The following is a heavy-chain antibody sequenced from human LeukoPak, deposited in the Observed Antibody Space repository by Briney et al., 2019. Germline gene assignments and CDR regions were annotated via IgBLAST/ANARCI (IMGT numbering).Heavy chain of an antibody. CDR1: GFTFSSYG. Sequence: PGRSLRLSCAASGFTFSSYGMHWVRQAPGKGLEWVAVIWYDGSNKYYADSVKGRFTISRDNSKNTLYLQMNSLRAEDTAVYYCARDKGGQWLGTTRDYYYGMDVWGQGTTVTVSS. J-gene: IGHJ6*02. CDR3: ARDKGGQWLGTTRDYYYGMDV. V-gene: IGHV3-33*01. CDR2: IWYDGSNK. D-gene: IGHD6-19*01.